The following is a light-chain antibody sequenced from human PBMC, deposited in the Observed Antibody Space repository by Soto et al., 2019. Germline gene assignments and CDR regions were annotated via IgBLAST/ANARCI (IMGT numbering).Light chain of an antibody. V-gene: IGKV3-20*01. CDR3: QQYGSSPRT. Sequence: EIVLTQSPGTLSLSPGERATLSCRASQSVSSSYVAWYEQKPGQAPRLLIYDASRRATGIPDRFTGSGSGTDFTLTISRLEAEDFAVYYCQQYGSSPRTFGQGTKVEIK. CDR1: QSVSSSY. CDR2: DAS. J-gene: IGKJ1*01.